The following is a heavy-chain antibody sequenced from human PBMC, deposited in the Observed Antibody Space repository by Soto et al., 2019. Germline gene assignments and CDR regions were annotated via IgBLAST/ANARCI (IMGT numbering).Heavy chain of an antibody. CDR1: GGSFSGYY. CDR3: ARGGAVAGPFDY. CDR2: INHSGST. D-gene: IGHD6-19*01. J-gene: IGHJ4*02. Sequence: SETLSLTCAVYGGSFSGYYWSWIRQPPVKGLEWIGEINHSGSTNYNPSLKSRVTISVDASKNLFSLKLSSVTAADTAVYYCARGGAVAGPFDYWGQGTQVTVYS. V-gene: IGHV4-34*01.